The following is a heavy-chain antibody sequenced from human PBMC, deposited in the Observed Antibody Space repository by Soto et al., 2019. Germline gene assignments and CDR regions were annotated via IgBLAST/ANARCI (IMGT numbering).Heavy chain of an antibody. CDR3: AKDGGYSYGPYDY. Sequence: PGGSLRLSCAASGFTFSSYWMNWVRQGPGKGLVWVSRVNPDGSITSCADSVKGRFTISRDNAKNSLYLQMNSLRAEDTAVYYCAKDGGYSYGPYDYRSRGNLVTVSS. CDR1: GFTFSSYW. V-gene: IGHV3-74*01. D-gene: IGHD5-18*01. CDR2: VNPDGSIT. J-gene: IGHJ4*02.